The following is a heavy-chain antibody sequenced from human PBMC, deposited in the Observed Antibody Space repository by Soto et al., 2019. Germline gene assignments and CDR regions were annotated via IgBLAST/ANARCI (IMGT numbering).Heavy chain of an antibody. CDR1: GFTLSSYW. Sequence: GGSLRLSCAASGFTLSSYWMHWVRQAPGKGLVWVSRINSDGSSTSYADSVKGRFTISRDNAKNTLYLQMNSLRAEDTAVYYCARAPTPSGSRDYYYYGMDVWGQGTTVTVSS. CDR3: ARAPTPSGSRDYYYYGMDV. CDR2: INSDGSST. J-gene: IGHJ6*02. D-gene: IGHD1-26*01. V-gene: IGHV3-74*01.